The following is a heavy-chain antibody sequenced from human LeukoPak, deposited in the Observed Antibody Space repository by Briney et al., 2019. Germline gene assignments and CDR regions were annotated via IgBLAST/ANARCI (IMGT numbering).Heavy chain of an antibody. CDR1: GLTFSSYW. CDR2: INQDGSEK. J-gene: IGHJ3*02. CDR3: AKDRRDVYIADAFDI. D-gene: IGHD5-24*01. Sequence: GGSLRLSCAASGLTFSSYWMSWVRQAPGKGLEGVANINQDGSEKYYVDSVKGRFTISRDNAKNSLYLQMNSLRAEDTAVYYCAKDRRDVYIADAFDIWGQGTMDTVSS. V-gene: IGHV3-7*03.